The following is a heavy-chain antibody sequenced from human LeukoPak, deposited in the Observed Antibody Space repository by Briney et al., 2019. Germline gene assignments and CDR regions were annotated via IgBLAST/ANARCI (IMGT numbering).Heavy chain of an antibody. J-gene: IGHJ4*02. V-gene: IGHV5-51*01. Sequence: KRGESLQISCKGSGYSFTSYWIGWGRPLAGKGVEWMGIIYPGDSDTTYTPSLQAQVTTPADKSISTAYLQWSTLKASDTAMYHCATPAGYSSGYMYDYCGQGTLVTVSS. CDR3: ATPAGYSSGYMYDY. CDR1: GYSFTSYW. CDR2: IYPGDSDT. D-gene: IGHD5-18*01.